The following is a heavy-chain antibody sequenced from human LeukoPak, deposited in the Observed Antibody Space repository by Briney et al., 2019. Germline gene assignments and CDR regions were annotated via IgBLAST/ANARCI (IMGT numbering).Heavy chain of an antibody. CDR3: AREGQVEGRTMSGY. D-gene: IGHD1-1*01. CDR2: IFHTGST. CDR1: GDSISSGNY. Sequence: SETLSLTCTVSGDSISSGNYWGWIRQPPGKGLEWIESIFHTGSTYFNLSLKGRVTISVDTSKNQFSLRLSSVTAADTVVYYCAREGQVEGRTMSGYWGQGTLVTVSS. V-gene: IGHV4-38-2*02. J-gene: IGHJ4*02.